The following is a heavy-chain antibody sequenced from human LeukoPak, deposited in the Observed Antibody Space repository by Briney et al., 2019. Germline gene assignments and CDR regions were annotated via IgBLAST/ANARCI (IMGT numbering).Heavy chain of an antibody. J-gene: IGHJ4*02. CDR2: ISSSGSTI. CDR3: ARGQLVVVN. CDR1: GFTFSSYE. Sequence: GGSLRLSCAASGFTFSSYEMNWVRQAPGKGLEWVSYISSSGSTIYYADSVKGRFTISRDNAENSLYLQMDSLRAEDTAVYYCARGQLVVVNWGQGTLVTVSS. D-gene: IGHD2-21*01. V-gene: IGHV3-48*03.